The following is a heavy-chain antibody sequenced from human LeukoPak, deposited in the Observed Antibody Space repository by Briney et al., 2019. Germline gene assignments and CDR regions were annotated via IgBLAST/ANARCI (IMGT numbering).Heavy chain of an antibody. CDR1: GGSISSGGYY. CDR3: ARDTADAFDI. Sequence: SETLSLTCTVSGGSISSGGYYWSWIRQHPGKGLEWIGYTYYSGSTYYNPSLKSRVTISVDTSKNQFSLKLSSVTAADTAVYYCARDTADAFDIWGQGTMVTVSS. J-gene: IGHJ3*02. D-gene: IGHD4-17*01. CDR2: TYYSGST. V-gene: IGHV4-31*03.